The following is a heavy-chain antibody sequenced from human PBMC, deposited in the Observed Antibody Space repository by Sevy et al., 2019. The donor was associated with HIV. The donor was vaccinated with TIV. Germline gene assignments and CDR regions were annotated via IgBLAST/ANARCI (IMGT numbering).Heavy chain of an antibody. J-gene: IGHJ4*02. D-gene: IGHD3-10*01. CDR1: GGSFSGYY. Sequence: SETLSLTCAVYGGSFSGYYWSWIRQPPGKGLEWIGEINHSGRTNYNPSLKSRVTISVDTSKNQFSLKLSSVTAADTAVYYCARHALWFGEFKYAFDYWGQGTLVTVSS. V-gene: IGHV4-34*01. CDR3: ARHALWFGEFKYAFDY. CDR2: INHSGRT.